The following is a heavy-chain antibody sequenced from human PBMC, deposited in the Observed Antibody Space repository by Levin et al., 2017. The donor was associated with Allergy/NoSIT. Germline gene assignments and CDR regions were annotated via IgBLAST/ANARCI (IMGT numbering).Heavy chain of an antibody. J-gene: IGHJ4*02. V-gene: IGHV3-23*01. CDR3: AKDWVEGYYDGSGYYFDN. D-gene: IGHD3-22*01. CDR2: ISGAGGRK. Sequence: GGSLRLSCAASGFTFRSYAMNWIRQAPGKGLEWVSAISGAGGRKYYADSVQGRFTISRDNSKNMLYLQMDSLRADETAVYYCAKDWVEGYYDGSGYYFDNWGQGTLATVSS. CDR1: GFTFRSYA.